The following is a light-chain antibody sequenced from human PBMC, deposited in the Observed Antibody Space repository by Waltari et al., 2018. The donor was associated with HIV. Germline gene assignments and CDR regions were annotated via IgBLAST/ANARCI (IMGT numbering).Light chain of an antibody. Sequence: DIVMTQTPDSLIVSHAEWASINCRSNQSLLYSPNNKNFWVWYQQKPGQPPKLLIYWASCRESRVPARFSGSGSETNFTLTISSLLPEDVATYFCQQYLSTPWTFGQGTKV. J-gene: IGKJ1*01. CDR2: WAS. CDR3: QQYLSTPWT. CDR1: QSLLYSPNNKNF. V-gene: IGKV4-1*01.